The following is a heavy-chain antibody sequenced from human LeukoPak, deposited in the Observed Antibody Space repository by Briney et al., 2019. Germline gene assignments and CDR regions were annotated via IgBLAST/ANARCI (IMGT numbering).Heavy chain of an antibody. Sequence: GGSLRLSWAASGFTFSSYGMHWVRQAPGKGLEWVAVIWYDGSNKYYADSVKGRFTISRDNSKNTLYLQMNSLRAEDTAVYYCARGLYADYFDYWGQGTLVTVSS. V-gene: IGHV3-33*01. CDR1: GFTFSSYG. CDR3: ARGLYADYFDY. J-gene: IGHJ4*02. CDR2: IWYDGSNK. D-gene: IGHD3-16*01.